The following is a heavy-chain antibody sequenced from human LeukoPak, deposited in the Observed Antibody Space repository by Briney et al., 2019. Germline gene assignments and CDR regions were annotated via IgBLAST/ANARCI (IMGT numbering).Heavy chain of an antibody. D-gene: IGHD4-17*01. J-gene: IGHJ4*02. CDR3: ARVSPDDYGDPDRLDY. CDR2: IYFSGST. Sequence: PSETLSLTCTVSGGSISSGDYYWSWIRQHPGKGLEWIGYIYFSGSTYYTPSLKSRVTISVDTSKNQFSLKLSSVTAADTAVYYCARVSPDDYGDPDRLDYWGQGTLVTVSS. CDR1: GGSISSGDYY. V-gene: IGHV4-31*03.